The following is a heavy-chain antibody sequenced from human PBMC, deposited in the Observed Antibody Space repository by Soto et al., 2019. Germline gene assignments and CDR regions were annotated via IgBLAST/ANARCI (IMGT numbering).Heavy chain of an antibody. Sequence: EVQLLESGGGLVQPGGSLRLSCAASGFPFNSYAMNWVRQTPGKGLEWVSSISPSGSTSSLADSVKGRFTVSRDNSQNTLHLQRNSLSAEDTAIYYCAREITGTARPLDPWGQGTLVTVSS. CDR2: ISPSGSTS. CDR1: GFPFNSYA. CDR3: AREITGTARPLDP. D-gene: IGHD1-7*01. V-gene: IGHV3-23*01. J-gene: IGHJ5*02.